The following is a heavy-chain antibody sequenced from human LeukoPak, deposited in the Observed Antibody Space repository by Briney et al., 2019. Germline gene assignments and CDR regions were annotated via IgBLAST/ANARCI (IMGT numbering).Heavy chain of an antibody. Sequence: GASVKVSCKASGYTFTSYYINWVRRAPGQGLEWMGITNPSGGSTSYAQKFQDRVAMTRDTSTSTVYMELSSLRSEDTAVYYCARDGVTDGMDVWGQGTTVTVSS. CDR3: ARDGVTDGMDV. D-gene: IGHD5-18*01. CDR1: GYTFTSYY. J-gene: IGHJ6*02. CDR2: TNPSGGST. V-gene: IGHV1-46*01.